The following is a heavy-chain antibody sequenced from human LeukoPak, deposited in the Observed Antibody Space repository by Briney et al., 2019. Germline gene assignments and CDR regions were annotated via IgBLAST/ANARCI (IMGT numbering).Heavy chain of an antibody. J-gene: IGHJ5*02. CDR3: VKALEAVGTNWFDP. V-gene: IGHV3-23*01. D-gene: IGHD6-13*01. Sequence: GGSLRLSCAASGFTFSTYAMSWVRQAPGKGLEWVSAISDSGDSTYYADSVKGRFTISRDNSRNTLYLQMNSLRAEDTAVYYCVKALEAVGTNWFDPWGQGTLVTVSS. CDR1: GFTFSTYA. CDR2: ISDSGDST.